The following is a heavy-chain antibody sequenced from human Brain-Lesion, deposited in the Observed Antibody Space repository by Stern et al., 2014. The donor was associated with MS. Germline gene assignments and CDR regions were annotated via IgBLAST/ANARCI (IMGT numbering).Heavy chain of an antibody. Sequence: VQLEESGPGLVKPSQTLSLSCTVSGGSISSGGYYWSWIRQPAGKGLEWIGRIFNSGSTRYNPSLTSRGTISIDTSKNQFSLRLNSMTAADTAVYYCARGRVVPGFQYYATDVWGQGTTVIVSS. CDR1: GGSISSGGYY. D-gene: IGHD2-2*01. J-gene: IGHJ6*02. V-gene: IGHV4-61*02. CDR2: IFNSGST. CDR3: ARGRVVPGFQYYATDV.